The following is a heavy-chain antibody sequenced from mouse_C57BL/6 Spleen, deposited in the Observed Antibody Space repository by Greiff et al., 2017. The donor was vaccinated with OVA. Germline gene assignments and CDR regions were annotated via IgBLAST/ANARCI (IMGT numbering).Heavy chain of an antibody. CDR3: AKPARDYAMDY. CDR2: ISSGSSTI. J-gene: IGHJ4*01. CDR1: GFTFSDYG. Sequence: EVKLVESGGGLVKPGGSLKLSCAASGFTFSDYGMHWVRQAPGKGLEWVAYISSGSSTIYYADTVKGRFTISRDNAKNTLFLQMTSLRSEDTAMYYCAKPARDYAMDYWGQGTSVTVSS. V-gene: IGHV5-17*01.